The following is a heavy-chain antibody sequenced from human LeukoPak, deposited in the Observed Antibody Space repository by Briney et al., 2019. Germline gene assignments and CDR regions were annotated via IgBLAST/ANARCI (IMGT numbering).Heavy chain of an antibody. D-gene: IGHD3-22*01. CDR3: VRDFHVRYYDTGAYSY. J-gene: IGHJ4*02. CDR1: EFILSSYS. Sequence: GGSLRLSCVASEFILSSYSMNWVRQAPGKGLEWVSYISSSSSTIYYADSVKGRFTISRDNSKNSLYLQMNSLRAEDTAVYYCVRDFHVRYYDTGAYSYWGQGTLVTVSS. V-gene: IGHV3-48*01. CDR2: ISSSSSTI.